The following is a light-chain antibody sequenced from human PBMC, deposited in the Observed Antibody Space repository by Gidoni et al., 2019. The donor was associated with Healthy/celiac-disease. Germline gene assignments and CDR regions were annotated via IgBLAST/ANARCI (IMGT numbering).Light chain of an antibody. CDR1: SSNLGSNT. V-gene: IGLV1-44*01. CDR2: SNN. Sequence: QSVLPQPPSASGTPGQRVTISCYGISSNLGSNTVNWYQQLPGTAPKLLIYSNNQRPSGVPDRFSGSKSGTSASLAISGLQSEDEADYYCAAWDDSLNGWVFGGGTKLTGL. CDR3: AAWDDSLNGWV. J-gene: IGLJ3*02.